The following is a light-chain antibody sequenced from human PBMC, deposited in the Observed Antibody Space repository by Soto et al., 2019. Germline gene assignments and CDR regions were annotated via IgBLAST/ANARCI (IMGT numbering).Light chain of an antibody. CDR3: QEHSKWPLYA. Sequence: EIVMTQSPATLSVSPGERATLSCRASQSVGSKLIWYQHKPGQAPRPLIYGASARATGIPARFSGSGSGTEFTLTISSLQSEDSAIYYCQEHSKWPLYAFGQGTKLEIK. J-gene: IGKJ2*01. CDR2: GAS. V-gene: IGKV3-15*01. CDR1: QSVGSK.